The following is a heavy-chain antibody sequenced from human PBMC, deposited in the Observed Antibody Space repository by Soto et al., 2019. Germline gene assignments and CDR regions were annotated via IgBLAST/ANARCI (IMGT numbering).Heavy chain of an antibody. D-gene: IGHD2-15*01. CDR2: IHCDDSDT. CDR3: VRYGGKTLDD. Sequence: GESLKISCKGSGYTFSRYWIGWVRQMPGKGLEWMGIIHCDDSDTEYSPSFEGQVTISADKSINTAYLQWRSLRASDTATYYCVRYGGKTLDDWGQGPRVTVSS. V-gene: IGHV5-51*01. CDR1: GYTFSRYW. J-gene: IGHJ4*02.